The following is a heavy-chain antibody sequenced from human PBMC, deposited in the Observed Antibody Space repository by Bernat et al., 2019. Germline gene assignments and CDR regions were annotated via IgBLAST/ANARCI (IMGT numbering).Heavy chain of an antibody. V-gene: IGHV3-33*06. CDR3: AKTTGPYGDHAYYFDY. Sequence: QVQLVETGGGVVQPGRSLRISCAASGFTFSSYGMHWVRQAPGKGLEWVALVWYDGNNEYYADSVKGRFTISRDNFKDTLYLQMTSLRAEDTAVYYCAKTTGPYGDHAYYFDYWGQGTLVTVSS. J-gene: IGHJ4*02. D-gene: IGHD4-17*01. CDR2: VWYDGNNE. CDR1: GFTFSSYG.